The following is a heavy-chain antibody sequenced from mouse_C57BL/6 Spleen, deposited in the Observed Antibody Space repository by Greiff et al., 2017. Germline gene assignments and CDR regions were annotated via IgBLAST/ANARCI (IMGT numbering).Heavy chain of an antibody. D-gene: IGHD2-5*01. J-gene: IGHJ3*01. V-gene: IGHV1-69*01. CDR1: GYTFTSYW. CDR2: IDPSDSYT. CDR3: ARAYDSNYWFAY. Sequence: QVQLKQPGAELVMPGASVKLSCKASGYTFTSYWMHWVKQRPGQGLEWIGEIDPSDSYTNYNQKLKGKSTLTVDKSSSTAYRQLSSLTSEDAAVYYCARAYDSNYWFAYWGQGTLVTVSA.